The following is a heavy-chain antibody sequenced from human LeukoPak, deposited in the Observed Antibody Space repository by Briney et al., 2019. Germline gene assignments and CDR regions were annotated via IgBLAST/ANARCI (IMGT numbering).Heavy chain of an antibody. CDR2: ISGSGGST. V-gene: IGHV3-23*01. J-gene: IGHJ4*02. Sequence: GGSLRLSCAASGFTFSNNVMSWVRQAPGKGLEWVSVISGSGGSTYYADSVKGRFTISRDNSKNTLYLQMNSLRAEDTAVYYCAKDLGSGYFSYYFDYWGQGTLVTVSS. CDR3: AKDLGSGYFSYYFDY. CDR1: GFTFSNNV. D-gene: IGHD3-22*01.